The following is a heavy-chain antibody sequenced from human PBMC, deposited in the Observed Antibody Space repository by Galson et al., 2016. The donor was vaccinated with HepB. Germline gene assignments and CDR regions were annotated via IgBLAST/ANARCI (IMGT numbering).Heavy chain of an antibody. CDR2: MWYDGSNK. CDR3: AREGWLSTAAAGIGMDV. J-gene: IGHJ6*04. Sequence: SLRLSCAASGFSFSSYGFHWARQAPGKGLEWVAVMWYDGSNKYYADSVKGRFTITRDNSKNTVYLQMTSLRADDTAVYYCAREGWLSTAAAGIGMDVWGKGTTVTVSS. D-gene: IGHD6-13*01. CDR1: GFSFSSYG. V-gene: IGHV3-33*01.